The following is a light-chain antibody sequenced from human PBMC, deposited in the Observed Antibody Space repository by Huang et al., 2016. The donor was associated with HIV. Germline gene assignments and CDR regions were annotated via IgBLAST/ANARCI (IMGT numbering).Light chain of an antibody. CDR3: QQRSSWPRVT. Sequence: EIVLTQSPATLSLSPGERATLSCRASQSVSRFLAWYQQKAGQAPRLLIYDASNRAIDNPASFSGSGAGTEFTLTISSLEPEDFAVYYCQQRSSWPRVTFGGGTKVELK. CDR1: QSVSRF. V-gene: IGKV3-11*01. CDR2: DAS. J-gene: IGKJ4*01.